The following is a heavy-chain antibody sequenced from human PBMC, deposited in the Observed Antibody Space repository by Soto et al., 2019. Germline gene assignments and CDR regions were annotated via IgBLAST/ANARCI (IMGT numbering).Heavy chain of an antibody. CDR2: IIPILGIA. CDR3: ARDAGDHEDDY. D-gene: IGHD4-17*01. CDR1: GGTFSSYT. J-gene: IGHJ4*02. Sequence: QVQLVQSGAEVKKPGSSVKVSCKASGGTFSSYTISWVRQAPGQGLEWMGRIIPILGIANYAQKFQGRVTITADKSTSTAYMELSSLRSEDTAVYYCARDAGDHEDDYWGQGTLVTVSS. V-gene: IGHV1-69*08.